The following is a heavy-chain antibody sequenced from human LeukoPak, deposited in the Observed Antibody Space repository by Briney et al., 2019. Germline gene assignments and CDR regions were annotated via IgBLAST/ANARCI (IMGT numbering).Heavy chain of an antibody. D-gene: IGHD3-10*01. J-gene: IGHJ4*02. CDR1: GGSISSSSYY. Sequence: SETLSLTCTVSGGSISSSSYYWGWIRQPSGKGLEWIGSIYYSGSTYYNPSLKSRVTISVDTSKNQFSLKLSSVTAADTAVYYCASLPRLLLWFGELSSNWGQGTLVTVSS. V-gene: IGHV4-39*01. CDR3: ASLPRLLLWFGELSSN. CDR2: IYYSGST.